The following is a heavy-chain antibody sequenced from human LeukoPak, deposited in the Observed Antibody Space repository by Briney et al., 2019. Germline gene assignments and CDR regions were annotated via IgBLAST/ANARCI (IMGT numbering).Heavy chain of an antibody. D-gene: IGHD1-1*01. CDR3: ARWRTSRDY. V-gene: IGHV4-39*07. CDR1: GGSVSSGSYY. Sequence: SETLSLTCTVSGGSVSSGSYYWSWIRQPPGKGLEWIGEINHSGRTNYNPSLKSRVTISIDTSKNQFSLKLRSVTAADTAVYYCARWRTSRDYWGQGTLVTVSS. J-gene: IGHJ4*02. CDR2: INHSGRT.